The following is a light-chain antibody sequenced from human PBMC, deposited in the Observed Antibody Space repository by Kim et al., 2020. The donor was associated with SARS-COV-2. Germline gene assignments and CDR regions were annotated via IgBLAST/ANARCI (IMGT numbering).Light chain of an antibody. CDR3: QQLNSYPWT. CDR1: QGISTY. J-gene: IGKJ1*01. V-gene: IGKV1-9*01. Sequence: IQLTHSPPFLSASVGDRVTITCRASQGISTYLAWYQQRPGKAPKLLIYRASTLQSGVPSRFSGSGSGTEFTLTISNLRPEEFAIYYCQQLNSYPWTFGQGTKVDIK. CDR2: RAS.